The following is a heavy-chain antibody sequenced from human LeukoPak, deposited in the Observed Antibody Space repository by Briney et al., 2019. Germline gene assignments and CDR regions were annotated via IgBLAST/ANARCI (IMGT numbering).Heavy chain of an antibody. D-gene: IGHD4/OR15-4a*01. Sequence: ASVKVSCTASGYTFTSYDINWVRQATGQGLEWMGWMNPNSGNTGYAQKFQGRVTMTRNTSISTAYMELSSLRSEDTAVYYCTRAGAIHYYYYYGMDVWGQGTTVTVS. V-gene: IGHV1-8*01. J-gene: IGHJ6*02. CDR1: GYTFTSYD. CDR3: TRAGAIHYYYYYGMDV. CDR2: MNPNSGNT.